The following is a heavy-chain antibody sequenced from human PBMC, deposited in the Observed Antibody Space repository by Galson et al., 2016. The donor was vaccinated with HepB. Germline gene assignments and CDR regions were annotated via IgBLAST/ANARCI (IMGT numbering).Heavy chain of an antibody. CDR1: GYTFSSYY. CDR2: INPGGGGT. CDR3: ARVTLRGVTLDFLDF. D-gene: IGHD3-10*01. V-gene: IGHV1-46*01. J-gene: IGHJ4*02. Sequence: SVKVSCKASGYTFSSYYIHWVRQAPGQGLEWMGIINPGGGGTSYAQKFQGRVTMTRDTSTSTVYMELGRLRSEDTAVYFCARVTLRGVTLDFLDFWGQGTLVTVPS.